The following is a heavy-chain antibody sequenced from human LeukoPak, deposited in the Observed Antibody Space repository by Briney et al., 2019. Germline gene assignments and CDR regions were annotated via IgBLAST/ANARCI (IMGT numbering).Heavy chain of an antibody. CDR2: ITSDRRTI. CDR1: GFAFSSYA. V-gene: IGHV3-48*01. Sequence: LAGGSLRLSCVASGFAFSSYAMGWVRQAPGKGLEWVSYITSDRRTISYADPVKGRFTISRDNDKRLLYLQMDSLRAGDTAVYYCARSTSGTFDHWGQGMLVTVSS. J-gene: IGHJ4*02. D-gene: IGHD5/OR15-5a*01. CDR3: ARSTSGTFDH.